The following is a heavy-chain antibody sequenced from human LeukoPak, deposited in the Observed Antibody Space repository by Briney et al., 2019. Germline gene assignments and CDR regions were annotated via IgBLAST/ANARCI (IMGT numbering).Heavy chain of an antibody. Sequence: PSETLPLTCTVSGGSISSGSYYWSWIRQPAGKGLEWIGRIYTSGGTNYNPSLKSRVIISVDTSKNQFSLKLSSVTAADTAVYYCARDYDFWSGYSDYWGQGTLVTVSS. CDR1: GGSISSGSYY. V-gene: IGHV4-61*02. D-gene: IGHD3-3*01. J-gene: IGHJ4*02. CDR2: IYTSGGT. CDR3: ARDYDFWSGYSDY.